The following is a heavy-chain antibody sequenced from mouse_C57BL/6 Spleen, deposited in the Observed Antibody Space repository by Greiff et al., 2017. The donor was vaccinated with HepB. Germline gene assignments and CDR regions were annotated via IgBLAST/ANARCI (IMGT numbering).Heavy chain of an antibody. CDR3: AGSTMVTRFAY. J-gene: IGHJ3*01. CDR1: GYTFTDYY. D-gene: IGHD2-2*01. V-gene: IGHV1-75*01. CDR2: IFPGSGST. Sequence: QVHVKQSGPELVKPGASVKISCKASGYTFTDYYINWVKQRPGQGLEWIGWIFPGSGSTYYNEKFKGKATLTVDKSSSTAYMLLSSLTSEDSAVYFCAGSTMVTRFAYWGQGTLVTVSA.